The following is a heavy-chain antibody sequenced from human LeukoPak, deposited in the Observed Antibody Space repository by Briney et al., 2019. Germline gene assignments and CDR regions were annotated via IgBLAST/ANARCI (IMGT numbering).Heavy chain of an antibody. CDR2: IYYSGST. J-gene: IGHJ4*02. V-gene: IGHV4-59*01. CDR3: ARGARYYYGSGIGKFDY. D-gene: IGHD3-10*01. Sequence: SQTLSLTCTVSGGSISSYYWSWIRQPPGKGLEWIGYIYYSGSTNYNPSLKSRVTISVDTSKNQFSLKLSSVTAADTAVYYCARGARYYYGSGIGKFDYWGQGTLVTVSS. CDR1: GGSISSYY.